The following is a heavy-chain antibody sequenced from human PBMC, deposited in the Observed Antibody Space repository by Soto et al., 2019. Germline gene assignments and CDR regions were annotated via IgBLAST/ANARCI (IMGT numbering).Heavy chain of an antibody. CDR3: AKLWMTTINRDY. V-gene: IGHV3-23*01. CDR1: GFSFDTYA. CDR2: ISGSGGNT. J-gene: IGHJ4*02. D-gene: IGHD5-12*01. Sequence: EAQLLQSGGGLVQPGGYLRLSCAASGFSFDTYAMSWVIQPPGKWLEWVSSISGSGGNTYYADSVKGRYTISRDNSKNILYLQMTSLRAEDTALYYCAKLWMTTINRDYWGQGTQGTVSS.